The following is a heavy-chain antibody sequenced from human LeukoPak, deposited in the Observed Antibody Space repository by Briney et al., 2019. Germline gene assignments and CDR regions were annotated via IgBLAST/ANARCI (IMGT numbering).Heavy chain of an antibody. V-gene: IGHV3-73*01. D-gene: IGHD2-2*01. CDR1: GFTFSGSA. CDR2: IRSKANSYAT. Sequence: GGSLRLSCAASGFTFSGSAMHWVRQASGKGLELVGRIRSKANSYATAYAASVKGRFTISRDDSKNTAYLQMNSLKTEDTAVYYCTRLLADIVVVPAVHTNYYYYYMDVWGKGTTVTVSS. CDR3: TRLLADIVVVPAVHTNYYYYYMDV. J-gene: IGHJ6*03.